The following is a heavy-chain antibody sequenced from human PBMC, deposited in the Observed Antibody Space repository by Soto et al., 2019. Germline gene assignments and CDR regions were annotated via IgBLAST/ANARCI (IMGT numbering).Heavy chain of an antibody. Sequence: GGSLRLSCAASGVTFSSYWMHWVRQAPGKGLVWVSRINSDGSFTNYADSVEGRFTISRDNAKKTLYLQMNNLRAEDTAVYYCAREKGGGYGPTYYYYGMDVWGQGTTVPVSS. J-gene: IGHJ6*02. CDR3: AREKGGGYGPTYYYYGMDV. D-gene: IGHD6-19*01. V-gene: IGHV3-74*01. CDR1: GVTFSSYW. CDR2: INSDGSFT.